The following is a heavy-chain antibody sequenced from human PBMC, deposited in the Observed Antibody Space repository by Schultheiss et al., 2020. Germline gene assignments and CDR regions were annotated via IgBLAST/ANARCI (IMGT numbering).Heavy chain of an antibody. D-gene: IGHD6-13*01. CDR2: IYTSGST. CDR1: GGSISSGSYY. CDR3: ARARTAEGYYGMDV. Sequence: SATLSLTCTVSGGSISSGSYYWSWIRQPAGKGLEWIGRIYTSGSTNYNPSLKSRVTISADTSKNQFSLKLSSVTAADTAVYYCARARTAEGYYGMDVWGQGTTVTGSS. J-gene: IGHJ6*02. V-gene: IGHV4-61*02.